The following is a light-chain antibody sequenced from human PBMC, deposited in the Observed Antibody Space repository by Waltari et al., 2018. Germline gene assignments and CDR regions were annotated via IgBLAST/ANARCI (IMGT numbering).Light chain of an antibody. J-gene: IGLJ7*01. CDR1: SSTLGNNY. CDR2: ENT. V-gene: IGLV1-51*02. CDR3: GTWDSSLSGAV. Sequence: QSVLTQPPSVSAAPGQTVTTSCPGGSSTLGNNYVTWYRQFPGTAPKLPIYENTERPSGIPGRFSGSKSGTSATLDITGLQAGDEADYYCGTWDSSLSGAVFGGGTHLTVL.